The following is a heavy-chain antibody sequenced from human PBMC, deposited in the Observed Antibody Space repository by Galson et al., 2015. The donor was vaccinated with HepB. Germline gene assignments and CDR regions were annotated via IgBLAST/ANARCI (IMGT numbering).Heavy chain of an antibody. J-gene: IGHJ4*02. V-gene: IGHV4-39*01. CDR1: GDSISSNDHY. CDR3: ARLSRYSSSRGHFDY. Sequence: LSLTCNVSGDSISSNDHYWAWIRQPPGKGLEWIASVYYVGSTYYNPSLRSRVTLSVDTSKNQFSLKLTSLTPADTAVYYCARLSRYSSSRGHFDYWGQGALVAVSS. D-gene: IGHD5-18*01. CDR2: VYYVGST.